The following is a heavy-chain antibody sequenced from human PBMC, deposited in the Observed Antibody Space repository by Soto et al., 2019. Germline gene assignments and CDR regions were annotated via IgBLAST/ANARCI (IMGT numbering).Heavy chain of an antibody. CDR2: IYYSGST. D-gene: IGHD2-21*02. Sequence: QVQLQESGPGLVKPSETLSLTCTVSGGSVSSGSYYWSWIRQPPGKGLEWIGYIYYSGSTNYNPSLESRVTISVDTSKNQFSLKLSSVTAADTAVYYCARDHGWGVVTPKWDNWFDPWGQGTLVTVSS. J-gene: IGHJ5*02. V-gene: IGHV4-61*01. CDR1: GGSVSSGSYY. CDR3: ARDHGWGVVTPKWDNWFDP.